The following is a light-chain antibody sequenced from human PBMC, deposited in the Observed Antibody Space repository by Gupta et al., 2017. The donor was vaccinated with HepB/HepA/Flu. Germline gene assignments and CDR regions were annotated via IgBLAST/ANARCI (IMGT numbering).Light chain of an antibody. CDR1: QSSSNY. V-gene: IGKV1-39*01. J-gene: IGKJ4*01. CDR2: AAS. Sequence: DIQMTQSPSSLSPSVGDRVTITCRASQSSSNYLNWYQQKQGKAPKLLIYAASSLQSGVPSRFSGSGAGTDFTLTISTLQPEDFATYYCQQSESFPLTFGRGTKLEIK. CDR3: QQSESFPLT.